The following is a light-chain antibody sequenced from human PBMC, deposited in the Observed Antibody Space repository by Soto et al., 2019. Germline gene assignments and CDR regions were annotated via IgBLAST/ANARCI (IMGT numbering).Light chain of an antibody. J-gene: IGLJ1*01. CDR3: CSYTTSYTYV. CDR1: SSDIGAYNY. V-gene: IGLV2-14*03. Sequence: QSVLTRPASVSGSPGQSITISCTGTSSDIGAYNYVSWYQQHSGKVPKLIIFEVNNRPSGVSDRFSGSKSANTASLTISGLQAEDEAEYYCCSYTTSYTYVFGTGTKVTVL. CDR2: EVN.